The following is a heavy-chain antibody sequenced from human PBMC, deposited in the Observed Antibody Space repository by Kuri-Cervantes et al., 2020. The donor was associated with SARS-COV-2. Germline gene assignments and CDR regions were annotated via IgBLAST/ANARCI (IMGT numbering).Heavy chain of an antibody. V-gene: IGHV1-18*01. CDR1: GYTFTSYG. D-gene: IGHD5-24*01. CDR2: ISAYNGNT. CDR3: ARVSGIDGDV. Sequence: GESLKISCKASGYTFTSYGISWVRQAPGQGLEWVGWISAYNGNTNYAQKLQGRVTMTTDTSTSTAYMELRSLRSDDTAVYYCARVSGIDGDVWGKGTTVTVSS. J-gene: IGHJ6*04.